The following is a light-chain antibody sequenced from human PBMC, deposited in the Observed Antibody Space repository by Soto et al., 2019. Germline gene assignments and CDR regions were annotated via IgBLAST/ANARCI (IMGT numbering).Light chain of an antibody. CDR2: VDN. V-gene: IGLV1-51*01. CDR1: SSNIGNNY. J-gene: IGLJ1*01. Sequence: QSVLTQPPSVSAAPGQKVTISCSGSSSNIGNNYVSWYRQLPGTAPKFLIFVDNKRPSGVPDRFSVSKSGTSATLGISGLQTGDEADYYCGTWDLSLSIYVFGTGTKLTVL. CDR3: GTWDLSLSIYV.